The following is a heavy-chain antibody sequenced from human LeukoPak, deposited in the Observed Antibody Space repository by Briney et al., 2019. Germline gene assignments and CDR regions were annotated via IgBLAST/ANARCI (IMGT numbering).Heavy chain of an antibody. V-gene: IGHV3-23*01. J-gene: IGHJ6*03. Sequence: GGSLRLSCAASGFTFSSYGMSWVRQAPGKGLEWVSAISGSGSSTYYADSVKGRFTISRDNSKNTLYLQMNSLRADDTAVYYCAKTFQWYYMDVWGRGTTVTISS. D-gene: IGHD2-8*01. CDR3: AKTFQWYYMDV. CDR2: ISGSGSST. CDR1: GFTFSSYG.